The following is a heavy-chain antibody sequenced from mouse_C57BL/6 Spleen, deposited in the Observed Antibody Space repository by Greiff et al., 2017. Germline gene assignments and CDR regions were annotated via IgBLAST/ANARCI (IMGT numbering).Heavy chain of an antibody. V-gene: IGHV1-5*01. D-gene: IGHD1-1*01. CDR2: IYPGNSDT. J-gene: IGHJ1*03. Sequence: VQLQQSGAELVRPGASVKMSCKASGYTFTSYNMHWVKQTPRQGLEWIGAIYPGNSDTSYNQKFTGKAKLTAVTSASTAYMELSSLTNEDSAVYYCTREGVVATKYFDVWGTGTTVTVSS. CDR1: GYTFTSYN. CDR3: TREGVVATKYFDV.